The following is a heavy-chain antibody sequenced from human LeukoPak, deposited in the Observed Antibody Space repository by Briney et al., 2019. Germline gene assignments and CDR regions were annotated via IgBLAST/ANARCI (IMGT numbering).Heavy chain of an antibody. D-gene: IGHD1-26*01. J-gene: IGHJ6*03. CDR1: GFTFSSYA. CDR2: ISYDGSNK. V-gene: IGHV3-30*04. Sequence: PGGSLRLSCAASGFTFSSYAMHWVRQAPGKGLEWVAVISYDGSNKYYADSVKGRFTISRDNAKNSLYLQMNSLRAEDTAVYYCARDPYSGSYWDYYYYYMDLRGQGTTVTISS. CDR3: ARDPYSGSYWDYYYYYMDL.